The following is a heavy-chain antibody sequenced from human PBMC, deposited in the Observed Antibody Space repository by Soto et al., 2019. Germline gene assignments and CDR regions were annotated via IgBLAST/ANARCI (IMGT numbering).Heavy chain of an antibody. CDR1: GCRFTHYG. CDR3: ARAGFLVVPTATVGTFDI. Sequence: QVPLVKSGAEVKKPGASVKDSCRASGCRFTHYGISWVRQAPGQGLEWMGRISAYSGDTNYAQKFQGRVSMTTDTSTSTAYMELRSLRSDDTAVYYCARAGFLVVPTATVGTFDICGQGTMVTVSS. V-gene: IGHV1-18*01. D-gene: IGHD2-2*01. J-gene: IGHJ3*02. CDR2: ISAYSGDT.